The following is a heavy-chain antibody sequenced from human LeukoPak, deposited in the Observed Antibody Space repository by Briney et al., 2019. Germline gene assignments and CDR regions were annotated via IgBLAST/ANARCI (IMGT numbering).Heavy chain of an antibody. CDR1: GGTFSSYA. D-gene: IGHD6-13*01. J-gene: IGHJ4*02. CDR3: ARGSKLSSWSTY. Sequence: SVKVSCKASGGTFSSYAIGWVRQAPGQGLEWMGGIIPIFGTANYAQKFQGRVTITADESTSTAYMELSSLRSEDTAVYHCARGSKLSSWSTYWGQGTLVTVSS. V-gene: IGHV1-69*01. CDR2: IIPIFGTA.